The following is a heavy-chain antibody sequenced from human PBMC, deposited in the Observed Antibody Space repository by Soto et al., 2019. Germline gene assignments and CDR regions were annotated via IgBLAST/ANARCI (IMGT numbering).Heavy chain of an antibody. D-gene: IGHD3-10*01. CDR2: INPSGGST. CDR1: GYTFTSYY. V-gene: IGHV1-46*01. J-gene: IGHJ6*02. CDR3: ARDGWFGELGSGSYYYYGMDV. Sequence: ASVKVSCKASGYTFTSYYMHWVRQAPGQGLEWMGIINPSGGSTSYAQKFQGRVTMTRDTSTSTVYMELSSLRSGDTAVYYCARDGWFGELGSGSYYYYGMDVWGQGTTVTVSS.